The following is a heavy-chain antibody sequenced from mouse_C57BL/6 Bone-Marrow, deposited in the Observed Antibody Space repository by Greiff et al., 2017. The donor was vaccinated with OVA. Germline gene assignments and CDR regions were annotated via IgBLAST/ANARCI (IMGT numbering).Heavy chain of an antibody. CDR2: IYPRSGNT. CDR3: ARLGPSYWYFDD. J-gene: IGHJ1*03. V-gene: IGHV1-81*01. Sequence: QVQLQQSGAELVRPGASVKLSCKASGYTFTSYGISWVKQRTGQGLEWIGEIYPRSGNTYYNEKFKGKATLTADKSSSTAYMELRSLTSEDSAVYFCARLGPSYWYFDDWGTGTTVTVSS. CDR1: GYTFTSYG. D-gene: IGHD4-1*01.